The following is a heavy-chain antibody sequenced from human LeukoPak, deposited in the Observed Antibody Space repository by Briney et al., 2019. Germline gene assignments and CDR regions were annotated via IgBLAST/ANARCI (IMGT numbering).Heavy chain of an antibody. V-gene: IGHV1-46*01. CDR1: GHTFTSYY. J-gene: IGHJ4*02. CDR3: ASGQLRIAAAGTQGLPTH. Sequence: ASVKVSCKASGHTFTSYYMHWVRQAPGQGLEWMGIINPSGGSASYAQEFQGRVTMTRDTSTSTVYMELSSLKSEDTAVYYCASGQLRIAAAGTQGLPTHWGQGTLVTVSS. CDR2: INPSGGSA. D-gene: IGHD6-13*01.